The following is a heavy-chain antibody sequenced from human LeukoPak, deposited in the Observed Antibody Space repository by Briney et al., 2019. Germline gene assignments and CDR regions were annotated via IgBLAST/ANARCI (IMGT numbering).Heavy chain of an antibody. CDR2: IYSGGST. Sequence: PGGSLRLSCAASGFTVSSNYMSWVRQAPGKGVEGVSGIYSGGSTYYADSVKGRFTISRDNSKNTLYLQMNSLRAEDTAVYYCARVSSWYYYDSSGEGDYWGQGTLVTVSS. J-gene: IGHJ4*02. CDR1: GFTVSSNY. D-gene: IGHD3-22*01. V-gene: IGHV3-53*01. CDR3: ARVSSWYYYDSSGEGDY.